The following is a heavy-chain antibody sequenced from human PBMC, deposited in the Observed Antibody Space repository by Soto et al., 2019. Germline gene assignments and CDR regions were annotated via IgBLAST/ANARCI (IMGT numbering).Heavy chain of an antibody. CDR3: AKDAKYYDFWSGSRTGYFDY. V-gene: IGHV3-23*01. Sequence: GGSLTHSCAASEVTFSRYGMIWVSQTPGKGLEWVSAISGSGGSTYYADSVKGRFTISRDNSKNTLYLQMNSLRAEDTAVYYCAKDAKYYDFWSGSRTGYFDYWGQGTLVTVSS. J-gene: IGHJ4*02. CDR2: ISGSGGST. CDR1: EVTFSRYG. D-gene: IGHD3-3*01.